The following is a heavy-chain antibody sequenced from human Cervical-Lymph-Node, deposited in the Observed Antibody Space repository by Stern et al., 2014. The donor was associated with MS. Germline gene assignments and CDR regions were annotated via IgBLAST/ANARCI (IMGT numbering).Heavy chain of an antibody. Sequence: EEKLVESGGGLVQPGRFLRLSCVAFGFTFDDYAMHWVRQPQGTGLEWVSGSTWNGGSRHTADYVQDRVTISRDNAKNSLYLQMSSRRPEDTAFYYCAKTLGRSYHDPFDMWGQGTMVIFSS. V-gene: IGHV3-9*01. CDR3: AKTLGRSYHDPFDM. CDR2: STWNGGSR. J-gene: IGHJ3*02. D-gene: IGHD3-16*02. CDR1: GFTFDDYA.